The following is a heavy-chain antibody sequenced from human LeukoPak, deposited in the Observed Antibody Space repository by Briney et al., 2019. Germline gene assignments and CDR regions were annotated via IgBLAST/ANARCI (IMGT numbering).Heavy chain of an antibody. D-gene: IGHD3-22*01. CDR2: VSRDGGRT. J-gene: IGHJ4*02. CDR1: GFTFSSHA. CDR3: ARFPTYYYDIIPPLPFDY. Sequence: GGSLRLSRAASGFTFSSHAMSWVRQAPGKGLEWVSDVSRDGGRTYYADSVKGRFTIFRDHSKNTLYLQMNSLRAEDTAVYYCARFPTYYYDIIPPLPFDYWGQGTLVTVSS. V-gene: IGHV3-23*01.